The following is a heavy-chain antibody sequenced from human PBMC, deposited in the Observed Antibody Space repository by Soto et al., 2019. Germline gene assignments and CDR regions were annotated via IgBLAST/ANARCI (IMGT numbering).Heavy chain of an antibody. CDR3: ARGCPDYSDSSGRVPLDD. CDR1: GFTFSTYG. Sequence: GGSLRLSCVASGFTFSTYGLTWVRQAPGKGLQWVSTISGSGGSTYYADSVKGRFTVSRDNSKNTLYLQMNSLRAEDTAVFYCARGCPDYSDSSGRVPLDDWGQGTLVTVSS. D-gene: IGHD3-22*01. V-gene: IGHV3-23*01. J-gene: IGHJ4*02. CDR2: ISGSGGST.